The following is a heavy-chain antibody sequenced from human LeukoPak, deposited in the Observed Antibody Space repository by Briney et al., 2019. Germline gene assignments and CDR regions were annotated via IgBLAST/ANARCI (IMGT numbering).Heavy chain of an antibody. CDR3: AKDPTYYSDTSGYYFDY. D-gene: IGHD3-22*01. V-gene: IGHV3-23*01. J-gene: IGHJ4*02. Sequence: GGSLRLSCAASGFTFSSYAMSWVRQAPGKGPEWVSVISGGGGPTYYADSVKGRFTIPRDNSQNTLYLQMNSLRAEDTAVYFCAKDPTYYSDTSGYYFDYWGQGTLVTVSS. CDR2: ISGGGGPT. CDR1: GFTFSSYA.